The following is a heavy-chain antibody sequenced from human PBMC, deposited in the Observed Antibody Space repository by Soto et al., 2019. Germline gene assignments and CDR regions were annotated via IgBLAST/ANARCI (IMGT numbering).Heavy chain of an antibody. V-gene: IGHV2-70*11. CDR1: GFSFSTSGMC. CDR3: ARSTYYYDSSGYGFYYFDY. D-gene: IGHD3-22*01. Sequence: SGPTLVNPTQTLTLTCTFSGFSFSTSGMCVSWIRQPPGKALEWLARIDWDDDKYYSTSLKTRLTISKDTSKNQVVLTMTNMDPVDTATYYCARSTYYYDSSGYGFYYFDYWGQGTLVTVSS. CDR2: IDWDDDK. J-gene: IGHJ4*02.